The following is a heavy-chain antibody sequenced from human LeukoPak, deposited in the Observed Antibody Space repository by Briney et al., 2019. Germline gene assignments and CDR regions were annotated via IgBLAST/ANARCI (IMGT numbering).Heavy chain of an antibody. CDR1: GFTFSSYG. CDR3: ARDPEAVAATGFDY. J-gene: IGHJ4*02. Sequence: GRSLRLSCAASGFTFSSYGMHWVRQAPGKGLEWVAVIWYDGSNKYYADSVKGRFTISRDNSKNTLYLQMNSLRAEDTAVYYCARDPEAVAATGFDYWGQGTLVTVSS. CDR2: IWYDGSNK. D-gene: IGHD6-19*01. V-gene: IGHV3-33*01.